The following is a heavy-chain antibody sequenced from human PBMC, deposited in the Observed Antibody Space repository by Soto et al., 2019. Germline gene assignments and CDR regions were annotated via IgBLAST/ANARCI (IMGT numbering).Heavy chain of an antibody. D-gene: IGHD1-26*01. CDR1: GCTVTSYY. Sequence: GASVRVASRASGCTVTSYYLHWVRQAPGQGLEWMAWINPSNGGTNYAQNFQGRVTMTGDTSISTAYMELSSLRSDDTAVYYCALGHVVMVGTNTGLDSWGQGTPVTVPS. CDR2: INPSNGGT. V-gene: IGHV1-2*02. CDR3: ALGHVVMVGTNTGLDS. J-gene: IGHJ4*02.